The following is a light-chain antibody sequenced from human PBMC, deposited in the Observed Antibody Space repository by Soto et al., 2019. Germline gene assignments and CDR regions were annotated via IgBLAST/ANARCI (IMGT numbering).Light chain of an antibody. J-gene: IGKJ4*01. CDR2: DAS. V-gene: IGKV1-33*01. CDR3: QQYEDLPLT. Sequence: DIHMTQSPSSLSASVGDRVTITCQASQDISKFLNWYQLKPGKAPRLLIFDASSVETGVPSRFSGSGSGTHFTFTIDSLQAADLATYYCQQYEDLPLTFGGGTTVEI. CDR1: QDISKF.